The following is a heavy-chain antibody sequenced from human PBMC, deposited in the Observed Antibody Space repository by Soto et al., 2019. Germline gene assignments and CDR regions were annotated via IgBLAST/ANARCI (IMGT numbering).Heavy chain of an antibody. J-gene: IGHJ4*02. CDR2: ISSSSSTI. CDR1: GFTFSSYS. Sequence: EVQLVESGGGLVQPGGSLRLSCAASGFTFSSYSVNWVRQAPGKGLEWVSYISSSSSTIYYADSVKGRFTISRDNAKNSLYLQMNSLRAEDTAVYYCARSDYYYDSTRDYWGQGTLVTVSS. V-gene: IGHV3-48*01. D-gene: IGHD3-22*01. CDR3: ARSDYYYDSTRDY.